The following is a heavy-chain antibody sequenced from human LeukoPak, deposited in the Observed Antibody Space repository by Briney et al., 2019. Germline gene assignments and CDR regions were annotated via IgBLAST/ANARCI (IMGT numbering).Heavy chain of an antibody. Sequence: SETLSLTCTVSGYSISSGYYWSWIRQPPGKGLEWIGYMYYRGNTNYDPPLKSRVTISIDTPNNQFSLKLSSVTAADTAVYYCATGVHGIAAAGDYYFDYWGQGTLVTVSS. CDR1: GYSISSGYY. D-gene: IGHD6-13*01. J-gene: IGHJ4*02. CDR3: ATGVHGIAAAGDYYFDY. V-gene: IGHV4-61*01. CDR2: MYYRGNT.